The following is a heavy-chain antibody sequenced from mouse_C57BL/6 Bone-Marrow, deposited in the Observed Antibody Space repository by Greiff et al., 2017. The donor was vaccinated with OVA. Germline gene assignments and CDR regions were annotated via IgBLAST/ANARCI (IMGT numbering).Heavy chain of an antibody. D-gene: IGHD1-1*01. V-gene: IGHV5-9-1*02. J-gene: IGHJ4*01. CDR2: ISSGGDYI. CDR3: TRLVDAMDY. CDR1: GFTFSSYA. Sequence: DVMLVESGEGLVKPGGSLKLSCAASGFTFSSYAMSWVRQTPEKRLEWVAYISSGGDYIYYADTVKGRITISRDNARNTLYLQMSSLKSEDTAMYYCTRLVDAMDYWGQGTSATVSS.